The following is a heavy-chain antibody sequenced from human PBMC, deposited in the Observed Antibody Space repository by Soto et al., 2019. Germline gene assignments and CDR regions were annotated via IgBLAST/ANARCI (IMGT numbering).Heavy chain of an antibody. Sequence: PGGSLRLSCAASGFTLSSYAMSWVRQAPGKGLEWVSTISRSGDTTYYADSVKGRFTVSRDNSKNALYLQLNSLRAEDTAVYYCARPFPDNTYYYYGMDVWGQGTTVTVSS. CDR2: ISRSGDTT. D-gene: IGHD1-1*01. V-gene: IGHV3-23*01. J-gene: IGHJ6*02. CDR3: ARPFPDNTYYYYGMDV. CDR1: GFTLSSYA.